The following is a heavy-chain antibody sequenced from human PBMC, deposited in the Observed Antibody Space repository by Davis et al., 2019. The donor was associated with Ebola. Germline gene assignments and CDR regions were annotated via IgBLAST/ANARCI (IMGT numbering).Heavy chain of an antibody. CDR2: IYTDGSRT. CDR1: GFTFSSYW. CDR3: ARVLSYCSGGSCPGGSDH. J-gene: IGHJ4*02. D-gene: IGHD2-15*01. Sequence: PGGSLRLSCSASGFTFSSYWIHWVRQAPGKGLGWVSRIYTDGSRTRDADSVKGRFTISRDNAKNTLYLQMNSLRAEDTAVYYCARVLSYCSGGSCPGGSDHWGQGTLVTVSS. V-gene: IGHV3-74*01.